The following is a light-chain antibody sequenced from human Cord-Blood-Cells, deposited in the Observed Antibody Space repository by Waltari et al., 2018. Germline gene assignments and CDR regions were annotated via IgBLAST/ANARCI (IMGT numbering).Light chain of an antibody. Sequence: QSALTQPASVSGSPGQSITISCTGTSSDVGGYNYVSWYQQHPGQAPKLMIYDVSNRPSGVSNGFYGSKSGNTAALTISGLQAEDEADYYCSSYTSSSTLVVFGGGTKLTVL. CDR3: SSYTSSSTLVV. CDR1: SSDVGGYNY. CDR2: DVS. V-gene: IGLV2-14*01. J-gene: IGLJ2*01.